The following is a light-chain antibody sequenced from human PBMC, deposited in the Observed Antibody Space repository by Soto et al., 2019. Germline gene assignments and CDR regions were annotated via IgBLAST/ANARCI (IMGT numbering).Light chain of an antibody. CDR2: GAS. CDR1: QTVNNNY. Sequence: EIVLTQSPGTLSLSPGERATLSCRASQTVNNNYLAWYQQRPGQAPRLLIYGASTRATGIPDRFSGSGSGTDFALIISRLEPEDCAVYYCQQYGSSLPITFGPGTKVDFK. J-gene: IGKJ3*01. CDR3: QQYGSSLPIT. V-gene: IGKV3-20*01.